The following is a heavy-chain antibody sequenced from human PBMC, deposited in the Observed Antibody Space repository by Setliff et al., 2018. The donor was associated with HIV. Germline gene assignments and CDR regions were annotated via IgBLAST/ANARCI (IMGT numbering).Heavy chain of an antibody. CDR2: IFSSRNT. J-gene: IGHJ4*02. Sequence: SETLSLTCEVSGGSISNYYWSWIRQPAGKGLEWIGRIFSSRNTYYNPSLKSRVTMSVDTSKNQFSLNLNSVTAADTAIYYCARGRGSYWGQGTLVTVSS. V-gene: IGHV4-4*07. CDR3: ARGRGSY. D-gene: IGHD1-26*01. CDR1: GGSISNYY.